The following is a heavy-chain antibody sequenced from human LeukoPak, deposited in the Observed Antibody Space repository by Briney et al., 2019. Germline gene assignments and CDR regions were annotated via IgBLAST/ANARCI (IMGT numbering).Heavy chain of an antibody. CDR3: ARARQRDGGNREMFDY. CDR1: GGSISSYY. CDR2: IYYSGTT. V-gene: IGHV4-59*01. J-gene: IGHJ4*02. D-gene: IGHD4-23*01. Sequence: SETLSLTCTVSGGSISSYYWSWIRQPPGKGLEWLGYIYYSGTTNYNPSLKSRVTISVDTSKNQFSLKLSSVTAADTAVYYCARARQRDGGNREMFDYWGQGTLVTVSS.